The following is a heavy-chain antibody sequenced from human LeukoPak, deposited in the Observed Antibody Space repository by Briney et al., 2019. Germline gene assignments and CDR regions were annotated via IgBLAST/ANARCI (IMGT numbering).Heavy chain of an antibody. J-gene: IGHJ4*02. D-gene: IGHD3-10*01. CDR3: ARDKRGSLXY. CDR1: GYIFTIYY. V-gene: IGHV1-46*01. CDR2: INPSGDST. Sequence: GASVNDSCKASGYIFTIYYIHWLRQTPGRGLAWVGVINPSGDSTTYVYGVEGRLTMTRETSTRTVYMDRSNLTYEDTPGYFLARDKRGSLXYXXQG.